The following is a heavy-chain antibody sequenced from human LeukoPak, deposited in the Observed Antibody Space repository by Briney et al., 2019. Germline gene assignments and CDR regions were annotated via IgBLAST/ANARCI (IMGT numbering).Heavy chain of an antibody. Sequence: GGSLRLSCAASGFTFSSYEMNWVRQAPGKGLEWVSYISSSGSTIYNADSVKGRFTISRDNAKNSLYLQMNSLRAEDTAVYYCVRERGYSGFDYFIDSPSDYWGQGTLVTVSS. V-gene: IGHV3-48*03. D-gene: IGHD5-12*01. J-gene: IGHJ4*02. CDR2: ISSSGSTI. CDR1: GFTFSSYE. CDR3: VRERGYSGFDYFIDSPSDY.